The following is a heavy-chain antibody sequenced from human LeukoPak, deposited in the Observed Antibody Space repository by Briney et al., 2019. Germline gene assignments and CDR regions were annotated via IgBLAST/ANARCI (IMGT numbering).Heavy chain of an antibody. D-gene: IGHD6-13*01. Sequence: GGSLRLSCAASGLTFSSYGMHWVRQAPGKGLEWVAIIWYDGSNKYYSDSVKGRFTISRDNSKNTLFLQMSSLRAEDTAVYYCARDFRYSSTYYFDYWGQGTLVTVSS. CDR2: IWYDGSNK. V-gene: IGHV3-33*01. J-gene: IGHJ4*02. CDR1: GLTFSSYG. CDR3: ARDFRYSSTYYFDY.